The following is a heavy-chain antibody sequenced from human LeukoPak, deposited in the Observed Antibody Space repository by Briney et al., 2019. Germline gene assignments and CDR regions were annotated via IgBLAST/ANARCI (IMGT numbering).Heavy chain of an antibody. Sequence: GGSLRLSCAASGFTFNNYAMNWFRRAPGKGLEWVSGLSGSGGNPYYADSVKGRFTISRDNSKNTLYLQMNSLRAEDTAIYYCRKVASTTISCLSFFLLGVYLLWGQGTMVTVSS. CDR1: GFTFNNYA. J-gene: IGHJ3*01. CDR3: RKVASTTISCLSFFLLGVYLL. CDR2: LSGSGGNP. D-gene: IGHD1-26*01. V-gene: IGHV3-23*01.